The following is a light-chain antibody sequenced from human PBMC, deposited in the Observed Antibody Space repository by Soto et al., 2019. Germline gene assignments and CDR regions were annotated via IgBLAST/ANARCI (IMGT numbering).Light chain of an antibody. J-gene: IGLJ2*01. Sequence: QSALTQPASVSGSPGQSITISCTGTSSDVGVYNYVSWYQQHPGKAPKLMIYEVSYRPSGVSNRFSGSKSANTASLTISGLQAEDEADYYCSSYTSSSTEVFGGGTKLTV. CDR3: SSYTSSSTEV. CDR2: EVS. CDR1: SSDVGVYNY. V-gene: IGLV2-14*01.